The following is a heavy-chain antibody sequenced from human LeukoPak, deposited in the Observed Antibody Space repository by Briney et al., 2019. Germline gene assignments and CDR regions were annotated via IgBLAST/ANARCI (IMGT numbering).Heavy chain of an antibody. D-gene: IGHD4-23*01. CDR1: GFTFSNYA. Sequence: PGGSLRLSCAASGFTFSNYAMSWVRQAPGKGLEWVSGISGSGGSTYYADSVKGRFAISRDNAKNSLYLQMNSLRAEDTAVYYCARGNVVTASPWGQGTLVTVSS. V-gene: IGHV3-23*01. CDR2: ISGSGGST. CDR3: ARGNVVTASP. J-gene: IGHJ5*02.